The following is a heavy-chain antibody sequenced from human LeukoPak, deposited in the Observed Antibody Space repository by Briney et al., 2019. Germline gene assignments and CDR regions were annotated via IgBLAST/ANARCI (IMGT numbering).Heavy chain of an antibody. D-gene: IGHD2-15*01. CDR1: GGSINSGTYY. CDR2: IYTSGST. CDR3: ARVSTSRAADDY. Sequence: PSETLSLTCTVSGGSINSGTYYWTWIRQPAGKGLEWIGQIYTSGSTNYNPSLKSRVTISVDTSKNQFSLNLSSVTAADTAVYYCARVSTSRAADDYWGQGTLVTVSS. J-gene: IGHJ4*02. V-gene: IGHV4-61*09.